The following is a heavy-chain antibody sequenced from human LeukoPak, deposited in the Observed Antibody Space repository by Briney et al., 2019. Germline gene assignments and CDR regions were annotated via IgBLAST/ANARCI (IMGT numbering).Heavy chain of an antibody. V-gene: IGHV4-4*07. D-gene: IGHD3-22*01. CDR3: ARDPSFSSAWFDS. J-gene: IGHJ5*02. Sequence: PSPTLSLTCTVSGGSATSYYWDCIRQPAGKGLEWLGRMYSSGTSANNPSLKTRATLSVATSKNQFSLMLTSVTAADAAVYYCARDPSFSSAWFDSWGQGTLVTVSS. CDR2: MYSSGTS. CDR1: GGSATSYY.